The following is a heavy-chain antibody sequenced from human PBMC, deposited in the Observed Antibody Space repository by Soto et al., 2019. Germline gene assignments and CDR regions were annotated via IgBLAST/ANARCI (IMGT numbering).Heavy chain of an antibody. CDR3: VCCSSGTADAFDI. CDR2: IIPIFGRA. Sequence: QVQLVQSGAEVKKPGSSVKVSCKASGGTFSSYAISWVRQAPGQGLEWMGGIIPIFGRANYAQKFQGRVTIPADESTSTAYMELSRLRSEDTAVYSCVCCSSGTADAFDIWGQGTMVTVSS. CDR1: GGTFSSYA. J-gene: IGHJ3*02. V-gene: IGHV1-69*01. D-gene: IGHD6-6*01.